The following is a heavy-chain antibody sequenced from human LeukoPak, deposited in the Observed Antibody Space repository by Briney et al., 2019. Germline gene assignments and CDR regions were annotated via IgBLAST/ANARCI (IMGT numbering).Heavy chain of an antibody. V-gene: IGHV3-21*01. D-gene: IGHD2-2*01. CDR1: GFTFSSYS. CDR2: ITGISTYM. Sequence: GGSLRLSCTASGFTFSSYSMNWVRQAPGKGLEWVSSITGISTYMYYADSVKGRFTISRDNAKNSLYLQMNSLRAEDTAVYYCARVKSLLAARDSSLGIDYWGQGTLVTVSS. CDR3: ARVKSLLAARDSSLGIDY. J-gene: IGHJ4*02.